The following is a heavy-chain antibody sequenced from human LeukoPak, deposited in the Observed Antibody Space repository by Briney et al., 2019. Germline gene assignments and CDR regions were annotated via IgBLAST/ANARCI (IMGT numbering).Heavy chain of an antibody. V-gene: IGHV4-59*12. CDR3: AIKPPSGWFGTGWLDP. D-gene: IGHD3-10*01. CDR1: GGSISSYY. CDR2: IYHSGTT. Sequence: PSETLSLTCTVSGGSISSYYWSWIRQPPGKGLEWIGNIYHSGTTHYNPSLKSRATISVDKSKNQFSLKLNSVTAADTAVYYCAIKPPSGWFGTGWLDPWGQGTLVTVSS. J-gene: IGHJ5*02.